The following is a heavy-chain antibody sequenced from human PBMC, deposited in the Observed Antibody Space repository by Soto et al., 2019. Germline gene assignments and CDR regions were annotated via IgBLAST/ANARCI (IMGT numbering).Heavy chain of an antibody. CDR3: ARRGVANSRDAFDI. CDR1: GGTFSNYA. CDR2: AIPVYGST. D-gene: IGHD1-26*01. J-gene: IGHJ3*02. Sequence: QVQLVQSGAEVKKPGTSVKVSCEVSGGTFSNYAITWVRQAPGQGLEWLGGAIPVYGSTNYAHKFQARVTITAGESAITTFMELSSLRSDDTAVYYCARRGVANSRDAFDIWGQGTLVTVS. V-gene: IGHV1-69*01.